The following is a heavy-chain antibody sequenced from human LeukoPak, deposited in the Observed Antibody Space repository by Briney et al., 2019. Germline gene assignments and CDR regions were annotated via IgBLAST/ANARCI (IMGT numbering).Heavy chain of an antibody. D-gene: IGHD3-10*01. J-gene: IGHJ4*02. CDR1: VFTFSSYW. V-gene: IGHV3-7*01. CDR3: ASGYGSGSYYVGGPTCFDY. Sequence: GGSLRLSCAASVFTFSSYWMSWVRQAPGKGLEWVANIKQDGSEKYYVDSVKGRFTISRDNTKNSLYLQMNSLRAEDTAVYYCASGYGSGSYYVGGPTCFDYWGQGTLVTVSS. CDR2: IKQDGSEK.